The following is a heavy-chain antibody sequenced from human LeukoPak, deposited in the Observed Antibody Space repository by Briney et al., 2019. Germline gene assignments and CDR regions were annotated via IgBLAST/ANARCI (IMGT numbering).Heavy chain of an antibody. D-gene: IGHD2-15*01. CDR2: ISTNSSYI. CDR3: ARGADGVSSNSRGWFDP. V-gene: IGHV3-21*01. J-gene: IGHJ5*02. Sequence: GGSLRLSCTASGFTFSSYSMNWVRQAPGQGLEWVSSISTNSSYIYYEDSVKGRFTISRDNARNSLYLQMNTLRAEDTAVYSWARGADGVSSNSRGWFDPWGQGTLVTVSS. CDR1: GFTFSSYS.